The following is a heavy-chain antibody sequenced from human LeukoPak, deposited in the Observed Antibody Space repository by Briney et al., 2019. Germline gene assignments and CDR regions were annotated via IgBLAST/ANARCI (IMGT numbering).Heavy chain of an antibody. D-gene: IGHD3-9*01. CDR1: GYTFTSYG. V-gene: IGHV1-18*01. CDR3: ARDGYYDILTGYHNWFDP. CDR2: ISAYNGNT. Sequence: ASVKVSCKASGYTFTSYGISWVRQAPGQGLEWMGWISAYNGNTNYAQKLQGRVTMTTDTSTSTAYMELRSLRSDDTAVYYCARDGYYDILTGYHNWFDPWGQGTLVTVSS. J-gene: IGHJ5*02.